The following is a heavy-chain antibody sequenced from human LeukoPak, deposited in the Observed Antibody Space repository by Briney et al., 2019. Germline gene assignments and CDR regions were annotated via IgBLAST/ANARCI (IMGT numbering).Heavy chain of an antibody. D-gene: IGHD2-2*01. Sequence: PSETLSLTCTVSGGSISSSSYYWGWIRQPPGKGLEWIGSIYYSGSTYYNPSLKSRVTISVDTSKNQFSLKLSSVTAADTAVYYCARLVPAVHHNRGNYYYYGMDVWGQGTTVTVSS. J-gene: IGHJ6*02. V-gene: IGHV4-39*01. CDR1: GGSISSSSYY. CDR2: IYYSGST. CDR3: ARLVPAVHHNRGNYYYYGMDV.